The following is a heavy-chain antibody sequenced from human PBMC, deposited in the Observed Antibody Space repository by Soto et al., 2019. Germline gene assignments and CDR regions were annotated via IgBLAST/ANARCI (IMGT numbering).Heavy chain of an antibody. J-gene: IGHJ4*02. Sequence: QVQLVQSGAEVNKPGASVKLSCKASGYNFINYYIHWVRQAPGQGLEWMGIFNPTSGSTNYAQKFQGRVTLTMDTSTRTVYMELSSLRFDDTAVYYCARDLAAGDYWGQGTLVTVSS. V-gene: IGHV1-46*01. CDR3: ARDLAAGDY. CDR2: FNPTSGST. CDR1: GYNFINYY. D-gene: IGHD6-13*01.